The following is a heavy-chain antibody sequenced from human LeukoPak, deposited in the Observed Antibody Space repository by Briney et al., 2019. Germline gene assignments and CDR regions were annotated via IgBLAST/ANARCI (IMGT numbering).Heavy chain of an antibody. Sequence: GRPLRLSCAASGFTFSSYAMHWVRQAPGKGLEWVAVISYDGSNKYYADSVKGRFTISRDNSKNTLYLQMNSLRAEDTAVYYCARDGDYDFWGGYHAIYVMDVWGQGTTVTVSS. CDR3: ARDGDYDFWGGYHAIYVMDV. CDR2: ISYDGSNK. J-gene: IGHJ6*02. D-gene: IGHD3-3*01. V-gene: IGHV3-30-3*01. CDR1: GFTFSSYA.